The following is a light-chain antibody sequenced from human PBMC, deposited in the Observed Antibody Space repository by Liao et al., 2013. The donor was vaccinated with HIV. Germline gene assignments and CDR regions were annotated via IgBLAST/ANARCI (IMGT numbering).Light chain of an antibody. CDR1: SLGDKS. CDR2: QDS. Sequence: SYDLTQTPSVSVSPGQTASITCSGDSLGDKSPSWYRQRPGQPPVLVIYQDSKRPSGIPGRFSGSSSENTGTLTISGTQPMDEADYYCQVWDRDTALFGGGTKLTVL. J-gene: IGLJ2*01. CDR3: QVWDRDTAL. V-gene: IGLV3-1*01.